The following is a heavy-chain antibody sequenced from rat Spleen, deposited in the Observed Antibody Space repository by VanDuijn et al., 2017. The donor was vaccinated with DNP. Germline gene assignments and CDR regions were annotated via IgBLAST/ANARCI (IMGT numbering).Heavy chain of an antibody. CDR2: IQSGGRT. CDR3: ARSLATVAPTGAMDA. Sequence: QVQLKESGPGLVQPSQTLSLTCTVSGLSLTSNSVSWIRQPPGKGLEWMGRIQSGGRTDYNSALKSRLSISRDTSKSQVFLKMNSVQTEDTAMYFCARSLATVAPTGAMDAWGQGTSVTVSS. CDR1: GLSLTSNS. D-gene: IGHD1-3*01. J-gene: IGHJ4*01. V-gene: IGHV2-47*01.